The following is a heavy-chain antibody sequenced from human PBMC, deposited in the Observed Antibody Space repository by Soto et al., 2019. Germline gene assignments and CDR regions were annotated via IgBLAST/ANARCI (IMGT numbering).Heavy chain of an antibody. CDR3: ARALGCSGGSCYSSTFDY. CDR2: ISAYNGNT. V-gene: IGHV1-18*01. Sequence: GASVKVSCKASGYTFTSYGISWVRQAPGQGLEWMGWISAYNGNTNYAQKLQGRVTMTTDTSTSTAYMELRSLRSDDTAVYYCARALGCSGGSCYSSTFDYWGQGTLVTVSS. D-gene: IGHD2-15*01. J-gene: IGHJ4*02. CDR1: GYTFTSYG.